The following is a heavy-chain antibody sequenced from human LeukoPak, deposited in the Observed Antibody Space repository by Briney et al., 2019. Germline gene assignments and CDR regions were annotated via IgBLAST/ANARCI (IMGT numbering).Heavy chain of an antibody. J-gene: IGHJ6*02. V-gene: IGHV3-21*01. Sequence: GGSLRLSCAAAGFTFSSYAMSWVRQAPGKGLEWVSSISSSSSYMYYADSVKGRFTISRDNAKNSLYLQMNSLRAEDTAVYYCASELLGITKVGMDVWGQGTTVTVSS. CDR2: ISSSSSYM. CDR3: ASELLGITKVGMDV. CDR1: GFTFSSYA. D-gene: IGHD7-27*01.